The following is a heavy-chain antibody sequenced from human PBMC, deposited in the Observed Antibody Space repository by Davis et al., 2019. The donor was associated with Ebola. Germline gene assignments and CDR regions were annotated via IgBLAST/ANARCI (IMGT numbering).Heavy chain of an antibody. V-gene: IGHV3-21*01. D-gene: IGHD4-17*01. CDR2: ISSSSSYI. CDR3: ARVGDLYGDYGVYYYYYGMDV. CDR1: GFTFSSYS. Sequence: VILGGSLRLSCAASGFTFSSYSMNWVRQAPGKGLEWVSSISSSSSYIYYADSVKGRFTISRDNAKNSLYLQMNSLRAEDTAVYYCARVGDLYGDYGVYYYYYGMDVWGQGTTVTVSS. J-gene: IGHJ6*02.